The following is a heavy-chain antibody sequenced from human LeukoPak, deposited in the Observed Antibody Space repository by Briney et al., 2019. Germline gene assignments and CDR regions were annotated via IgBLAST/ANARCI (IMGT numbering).Heavy chain of an antibody. Sequence: GGSLRLSCAASGFTFDDYAMHWVRQAPGKGLEWVSGISWNSGSIGYADSVKGRFTISRDNAKNSLYLQMNSLRAEDTALYYCAKEDGYSYGQGAFDIWGQGTMVTVSS. CDR1: GFTFDDYA. J-gene: IGHJ3*02. CDR2: ISWNSGSI. V-gene: IGHV3-9*01. D-gene: IGHD5-18*01. CDR3: AKEDGYSYGQGAFDI.